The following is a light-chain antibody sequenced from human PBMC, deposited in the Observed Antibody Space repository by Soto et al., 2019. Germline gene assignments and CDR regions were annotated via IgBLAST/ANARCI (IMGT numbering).Light chain of an antibody. CDR1: QSLIHSDGNTY. J-gene: IGKJ1*01. V-gene: IGKV2-30*02. CDR2: QVS. CDR3: MQGTHWPCT. Sequence: VVMTQSQLSLPVTLGQPASISCRSSQSLIHSDGNTYLNWFQRRTGQTLSRLIYQVSDWDSGVPASFSGCGSGTVFTRKLSSVEAVDVWVYYCMQGTHWPCTFGQRTEVES.